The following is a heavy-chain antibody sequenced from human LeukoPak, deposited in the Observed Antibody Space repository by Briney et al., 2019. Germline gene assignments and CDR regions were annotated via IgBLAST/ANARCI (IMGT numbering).Heavy chain of an antibody. CDR3: ARESTYGSGSYFSY. D-gene: IGHD3-10*01. J-gene: IGHJ4*02. Sequence: SETLSLTCTVSGGPIITSRYYWGWIRQPPGKGLEWIGSINYSGSTYYNPSLKSRVTISVDTSKNQFSLKLSSVTAADTAVYYCARESTYGSGSYFSYWGQGTLVTVSS. V-gene: IGHV4-39*07. CDR1: GGPIITSRYY. CDR2: INYSGST.